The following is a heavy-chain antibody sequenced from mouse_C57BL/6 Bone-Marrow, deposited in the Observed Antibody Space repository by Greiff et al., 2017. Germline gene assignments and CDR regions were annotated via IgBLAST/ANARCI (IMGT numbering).Heavy chain of an antibody. D-gene: IGHD1-1*01. CDR1: GFTFSDFY. V-gene: IGHV7-1*01. J-gene: IGHJ1*03. CDR2: SRNKANDYTT. Sequence: EVKLMESGGGLVQSGRSLRLSCATSGFTFSDFYMEWVRQAPGKGLEWIAASRNKANDYTTEYSASLKGRFIVSRDTSQSILYLQMNALRAEDTAIYYCARDAFSSYSYWYFDVWGTGTTVTVSS. CDR3: ARDAFSSYSYWYFDV.